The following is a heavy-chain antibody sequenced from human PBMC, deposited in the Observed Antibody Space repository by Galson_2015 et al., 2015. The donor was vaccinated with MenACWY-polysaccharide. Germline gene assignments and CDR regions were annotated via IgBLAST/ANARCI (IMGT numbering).Heavy chain of an antibody. CDR3: ARAIAVAGQRRDFDL. Sequence: SETLSLTSTVSGGSISSYYWNWIRQPPGKGLEWVGYINYSGSTNHNPSLKSRVTMSVDTSKNQFSLNLTSVTDADTAVYYCARAIAVAGQRRDFDLWGRGTLVTVSS. J-gene: IGHJ2*01. CDR1: GGSISSYY. CDR2: INYSGST. D-gene: IGHD6-19*01. V-gene: IGHV4-59*01.